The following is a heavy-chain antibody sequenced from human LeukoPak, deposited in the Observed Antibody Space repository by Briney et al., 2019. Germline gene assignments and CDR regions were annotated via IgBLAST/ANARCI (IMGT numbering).Heavy chain of an antibody. D-gene: IGHD1-1*01. CDR3: ARATPYNWNDFYGMDV. CDR1: GFTFTSSA. J-gene: IGHJ6*02. CDR2: IVVGSGNA. Sequence: SVKVSCKASGFTFTSSAVQWVRQARGQRLEWIGWIVVGSGNANYAQKFQERVTITRDMSTSAAYMELSSLRSEDTAVYYCARATPYNWNDFYGMDVWGQGTTVTVSS. V-gene: IGHV1-58*01.